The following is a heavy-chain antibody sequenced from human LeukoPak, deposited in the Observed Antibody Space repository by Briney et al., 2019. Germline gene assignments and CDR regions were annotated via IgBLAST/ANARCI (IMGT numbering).Heavy chain of an antibody. Sequence: SETLSLTCSVSGGSITSDYWSWIRQSPGKGLEWIGFIYDSGSTIYNPSLKSRVTISVDTSKNQFSLKLRSVTAADTAIYYCAMSPPRGAWFDPWGQGTLVAVSS. J-gene: IGHJ5*02. CDR1: GGSITSDY. CDR3: AMSPPRGAWFDP. V-gene: IGHV4-4*09. D-gene: IGHD4/OR15-4a*01. CDR2: IYDSGST.